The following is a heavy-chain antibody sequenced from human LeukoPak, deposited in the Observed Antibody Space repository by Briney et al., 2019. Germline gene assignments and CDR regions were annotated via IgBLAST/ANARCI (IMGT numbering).Heavy chain of an antibody. CDR2: ISSSGSTI. J-gene: IGHJ4*02. V-gene: IGHV3-11*01. D-gene: IGHD6-13*01. CDR3: ARVSLIKGYSSSWYYFDY. CDR1: GFTFSDYY. Sequence: PGGSLRLSCAASGFTFSDYYMSWIRQAPGKGLEWVSYISSSGSTIYYADSVKGRFTISRDNAKNSLYLQMNSLRAEDTAVYYCARVSLIKGYSSSWYYFDYWGQGTLVTVSS.